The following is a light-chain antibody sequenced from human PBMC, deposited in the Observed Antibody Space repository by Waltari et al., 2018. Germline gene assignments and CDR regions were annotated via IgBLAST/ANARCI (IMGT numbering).Light chain of an antibody. CDR2: QVS. J-gene: IGKJ4*01. Sequence: IQMTQSPSSLSASVGGRITITCRVRQGIRRWLVWYKQKPGKAHKILIYQVSRLQSGVHSRFSGSGSGTDFTLQISSLKPEDHVIYDCQQYHRVQLILGGGTKVE. V-gene: IGKV1D-16*02. CDR1: QGIRRW. CDR3: QQYHRVQLI.